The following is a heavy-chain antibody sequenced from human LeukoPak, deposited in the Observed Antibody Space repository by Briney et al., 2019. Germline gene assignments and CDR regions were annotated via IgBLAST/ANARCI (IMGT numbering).Heavy chain of an antibody. J-gene: IGHJ4*02. Sequence: SETLSLTCAVYGGSFSGYYWSWIRQPPGKGLEWIGEINHSGSTNYNPSLKSRVTISVDTSKNKFALKLSSVTAADTAVYYRATLHSPVPNSWGQGPRAPAPS. V-gene: IGHV4-34*01. CDR3: ATLHSPVPNS. CDR1: GGSFSGYY. CDR2: INHSGST. D-gene: IGHD4-17*01.